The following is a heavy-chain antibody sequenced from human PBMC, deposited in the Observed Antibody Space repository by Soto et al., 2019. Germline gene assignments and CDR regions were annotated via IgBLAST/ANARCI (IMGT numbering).Heavy chain of an antibody. V-gene: IGHV3-9*01. CDR2: ISWNSGSI. CDR3: AKGSGSWFEDYFDY. D-gene: IGHD6-13*01. CDR1: GFTFDDYA. Sequence: PGGSLRLSCAASGFTFDDYAMHWVRQAPGKGLEWVSGISWNSGSIGYADSVKGRFTISRDNAKNSLYLQMNSLRAEDTALYYCAKGSGSWFEDYFDYWGQGTLVTVST. J-gene: IGHJ4*02.